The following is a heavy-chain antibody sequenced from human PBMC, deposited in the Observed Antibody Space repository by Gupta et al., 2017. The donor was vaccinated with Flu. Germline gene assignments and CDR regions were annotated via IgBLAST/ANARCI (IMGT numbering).Heavy chain of an antibody. CDR1: GFTFRAYA. J-gene: IGHJ4*02. CDR3: ARAENTGFDD. V-gene: IGHV3-11*04. CDR2: TNSVGSAI. Sequence: SCATSGFTFRAYAMQWVRQAPGRGLEWIAYTNSVGSAIYYAASVQGRFTISKDKVKSSLYLEMNGLRAEDTGFYYCARAENTGFDDWGQGTLVTVSS.